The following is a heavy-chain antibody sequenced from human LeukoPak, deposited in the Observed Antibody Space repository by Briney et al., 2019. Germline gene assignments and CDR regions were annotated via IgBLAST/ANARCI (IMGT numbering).Heavy chain of an antibody. CDR3: ARVTAYDIVVVVAATANIDY. CDR2: INPSGGSS. V-gene: IGHV1-46*01. Sequence: ASVKVSCKASGYTFTSCYMHWVRQAPGQGLEWMGIINPSGGSSSYAQKFQGRVTMTRDMSTSTVYMELSSLRSEDTAVYYCARVTAYDIVVVVAATANIDYWGQGTLVTVSS. D-gene: IGHD2-15*01. J-gene: IGHJ4*02. CDR1: GYTFTSCY.